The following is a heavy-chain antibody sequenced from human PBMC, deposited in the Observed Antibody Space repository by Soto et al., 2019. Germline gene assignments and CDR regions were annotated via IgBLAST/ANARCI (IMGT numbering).Heavy chain of an antibody. J-gene: IGHJ6*02. CDR2: IYYSGST. Sequence: QVQLQESGPGLVKPSQTLSLTCTVSGGSISSGDYYWSWIRQPPGKGLEWIGYIYYSGSTYYNPSLQSPLTISVDTSKNQFSLNLSSVTAADTAVYYCARAEGYLGGGYYYYYGMDVWGQGTTVTVSS. CDR3: ARAEGYLGGGYYYYYGMDV. D-gene: IGHD1-26*01. V-gene: IGHV4-30-4*01. CDR1: GGSISSGDYY.